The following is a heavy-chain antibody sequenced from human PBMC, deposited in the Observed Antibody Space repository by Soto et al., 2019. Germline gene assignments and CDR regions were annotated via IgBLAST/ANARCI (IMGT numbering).Heavy chain of an antibody. V-gene: IGHV3-30*18. D-gene: IGHD1-26*01. CDR3: AKASSGSNFFAS. CDR1: GFSFSYFA. CDR2: ISYGSTIE. Sequence: GGSLGLSCEASGFSFSYFAMHWVRQSPGRGLEWVALISYGSTIEYYADSVKGRFTISRDNSKSTLYLQMDSLRAEDTAVYYCAKASSGSNFFASWGQGPRVTVPS. J-gene: IGHJ4*02.